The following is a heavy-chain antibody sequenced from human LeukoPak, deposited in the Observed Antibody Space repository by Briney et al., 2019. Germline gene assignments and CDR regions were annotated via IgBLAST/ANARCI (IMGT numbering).Heavy chain of an antibody. CDR1: GYTFTSYG. CDR3: ASSLSGSVYNPLDY. Sequence: ASVKVSCKASGYTFTSYGISWVRQAPGQGLEWMGWISAYNGNKNYAQKLQGRVTMTTDTSTSTAYMELRSLRSDDTAVYYCASSLSGSVYNPLDYWGQGTLVTVSS. V-gene: IGHV1-18*01. D-gene: IGHD3-10*01. CDR2: ISAYNGNK. J-gene: IGHJ4*02.